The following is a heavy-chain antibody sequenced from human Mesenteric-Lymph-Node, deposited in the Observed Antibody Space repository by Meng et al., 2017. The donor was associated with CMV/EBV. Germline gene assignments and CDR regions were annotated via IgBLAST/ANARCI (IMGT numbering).Heavy chain of an antibody. J-gene: IGHJ4*02. CDR2: INPNSGGT. CDR1: SDSFLAYL. V-gene: IGHV1-2*02. CDR3: ALLCIAANVYLDY. D-gene: IGHD6-13*01. Sequence: SSDSFLAYLARCLRQAPGQEREWLGWINPNSGGTNYSQQLLGSGSMTRDTSISTADMVLSRMRSAEATVYYCALLCIAANVYLDYWGQGTLVTVSS.